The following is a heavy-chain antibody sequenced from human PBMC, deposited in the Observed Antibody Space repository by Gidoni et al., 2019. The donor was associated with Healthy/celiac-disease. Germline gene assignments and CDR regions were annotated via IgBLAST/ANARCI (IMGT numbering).Heavy chain of an antibody. CDR3: ARDKGGDSGYDLFDY. D-gene: IGHD5-12*01. J-gene: IGHJ4*02. CDR1: GGSISSYY. Sequence: QVQLQESGPGLVKPSETLSLTCTVSGGSISSYYWSWIRQPPGNGLEWIGYIYYSGRTNYNPSNRSRVTISVDTSKNKFSLKLSSVTAGDTAVYYCARDKGGDSGYDLFDYWGQGTLVTVSS. V-gene: IGHV4-59*01. CDR2: IYYSGRT.